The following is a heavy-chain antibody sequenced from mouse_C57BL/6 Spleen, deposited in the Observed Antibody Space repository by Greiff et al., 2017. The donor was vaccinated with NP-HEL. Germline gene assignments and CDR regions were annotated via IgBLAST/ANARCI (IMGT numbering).Heavy chain of an antibody. CDR2: ISSGGSYT. CDR3: ARHEDYYYFDY. D-gene: IGHD1-1*02. Sequence: EVKLQESGGDLVKPGGSLKLSCAASGFTFSSYGMSWVRQTPDKRLEWVATISSGGSYTYSPDSVKGRFTISRDNAKNTLYLQMSSLKSEDTAMYYCARHEDYYYFDYWGQSTTLTVSS. V-gene: IGHV5-6*01. J-gene: IGHJ2*01. CDR1: GFTFSSYG.